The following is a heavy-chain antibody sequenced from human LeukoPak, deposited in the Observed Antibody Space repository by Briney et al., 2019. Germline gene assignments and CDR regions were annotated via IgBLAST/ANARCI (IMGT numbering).Heavy chain of an antibody. CDR1: GYIFTNYW. CDR2: FNPRDSST. D-gene: IGHD6-25*01. V-gene: IGHV5-51*01. Sequence: PGESLKISCKTSGYIFTNYWLAWVRQMPGKGLEWVGIFNPRDSSTRYSPSFQGQVTFSADNSISTAYLQWSSLRASYTAIYYCARHYGSAWFAHWGQGTQVTVSS. CDR3: ARHYGSAWFAH. J-gene: IGHJ5*02.